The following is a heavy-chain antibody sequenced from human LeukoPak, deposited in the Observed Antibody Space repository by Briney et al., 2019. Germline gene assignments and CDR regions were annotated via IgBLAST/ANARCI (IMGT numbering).Heavy chain of an antibody. J-gene: IGHJ4*02. V-gene: IGHV1-69*13. CDR2: IIPIFGTA. D-gene: IGHD3-22*01. CDR3: ARGLYYYDSSGYAKYFDY. Sequence: ASVKVSCKASGGTFSSYAISWVRQAPGQGLEWRGGIIPIFGTANYAQKFQVRVTITADESTSTAYMELRSLRYEDTAVYYCARGLYYYDSSGYAKYFDYWGQGTLVSVSS. CDR1: GGTFSSYA.